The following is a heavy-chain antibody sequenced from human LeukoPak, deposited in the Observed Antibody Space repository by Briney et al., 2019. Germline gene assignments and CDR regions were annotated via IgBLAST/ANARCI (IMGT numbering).Heavy chain of an antibody. D-gene: IGHD6-19*01. CDR1: GFTFTSSA. CDR3: ARLPSSSSGWYYFDY. CDR2: IVVGSGNT. V-gene: IGHV1-58*01. Sequence: GTSVKVSCKASGFTFTSSAVQWVRQARGQRLEWIGWIVVGSGNTNYAQKFQERVTITRDMSTSTAYMELSSLRSEDTAVYYCARLPSSSSGWYYFDYWGQGTLVTVSS. J-gene: IGHJ4*02.